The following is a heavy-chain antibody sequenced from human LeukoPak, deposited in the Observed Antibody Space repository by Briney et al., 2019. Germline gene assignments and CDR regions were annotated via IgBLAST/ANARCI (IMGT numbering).Heavy chain of an antibody. CDR2: IYTSGST. Sequence: SETLSLTCAVSGASITSFHWTCFRQPAGRGLEWIGLIYTSGSTLYNPSLQSRVAMSVDVTKNQLSLKLSYVTAADAATYYCARKDGDYWGQGTLVTVSS. V-gene: IGHV4-4*07. J-gene: IGHJ4*02. CDR3: ARKDGDY. D-gene: IGHD6-6*01. CDR1: GASITSFH.